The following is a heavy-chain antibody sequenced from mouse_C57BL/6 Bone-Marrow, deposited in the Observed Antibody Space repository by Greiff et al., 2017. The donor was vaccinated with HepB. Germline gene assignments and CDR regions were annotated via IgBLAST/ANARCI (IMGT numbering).Heavy chain of an antibody. V-gene: IGHV1-76*01. D-gene: IGHD6-2*01. CDR1: GYTFTDYY. Sequence: QVQLQQSGAELVRPGASVKLSCKASGYTFTDYYINWVKQRPGQGLEWIARIYPGSGNTYYNEKFKGKATLTAEKSSSTAYMQLSSLTSEDSAVYFCARGPVSAYWGQGTLVTVSA. CDR2: IYPGSGNT. CDR3: ARGPVSAY. J-gene: IGHJ3*01.